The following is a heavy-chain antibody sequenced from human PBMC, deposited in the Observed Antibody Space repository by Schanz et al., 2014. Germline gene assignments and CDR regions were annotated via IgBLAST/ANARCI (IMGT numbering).Heavy chain of an antibody. CDR2: IDPNGGAT. Sequence: QVQLVQSGAEVEKPGASVTVSCKASGYMYTSHFLHWVRQAPGQGFEWVGWIDPNGGATNHAQMLQGRVTMTRDTSISTAYMELRSLRSDDTAVYYCARDSPVVPAAPFAYWGQGTLVTVSS. V-gene: IGHV1-2*02. CDR3: ARDSPVVPAAPFAY. J-gene: IGHJ4*02. CDR1: GYMYTSHF. D-gene: IGHD2-2*01.